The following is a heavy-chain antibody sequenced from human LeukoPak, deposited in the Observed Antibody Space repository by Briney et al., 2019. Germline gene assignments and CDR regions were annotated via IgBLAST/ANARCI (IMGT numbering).Heavy chain of an antibody. CDR1: GYTFTGYY. Sequence: ASVKVSCKASGYTFTGYYMHWVRQAPGQGLEWMGWINPNSGGTNYAQKFQGRVTMTRDTSISTAYMELSRLRSDDTAVYYCARSGYCSGGSCSSNGFDPWGQGTLVTVSS. CDR2: INPNSGGT. V-gene: IGHV1-2*02. CDR3: ARSGYCSGGSCSSNGFDP. J-gene: IGHJ5*02. D-gene: IGHD2-15*01.